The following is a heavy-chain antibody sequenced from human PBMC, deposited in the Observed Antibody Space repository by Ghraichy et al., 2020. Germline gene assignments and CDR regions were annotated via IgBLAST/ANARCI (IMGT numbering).Heavy chain of an antibody. CDR1: GGSISSSSYY. J-gene: IGHJ6*02. Sequence: SETLSLTCTVSGGSISSSSYYWGWIRQPPGKGLEWIGSIYYSGSTYYNPSLKSRVTISVDTSKNQFSLKLSSVTAADTAVYYCARASALYGSGSYFYYYYYGMDVWGQWTTVTVSS. V-gene: IGHV4-39*07. CDR3: ARASALYGSGSYFYYYYYGMDV. CDR2: IYYSGST. D-gene: IGHD3-10*01.